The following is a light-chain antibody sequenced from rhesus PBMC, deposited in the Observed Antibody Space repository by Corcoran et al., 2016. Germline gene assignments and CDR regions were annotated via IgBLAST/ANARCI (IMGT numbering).Light chain of an antibody. J-gene: IGLJ1*01. Sequence: QSALTQPPSVSKSLGQSVTISCTGTSSDIGGYKDVSWYQQHPGTAPILLIYDVSKRPSGVSDRFSASKSGNTASLTISGLQAEDEADYYCCSYRGGSTFIFGAGTRLTVL. CDR1: SSDIGGYKD. CDR3: CSYRGGSTFI. CDR2: DVS. V-gene: IGLV2S9*01.